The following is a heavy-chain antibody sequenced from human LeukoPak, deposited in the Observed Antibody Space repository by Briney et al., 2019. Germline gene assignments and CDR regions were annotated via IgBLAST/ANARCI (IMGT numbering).Heavy chain of an antibody. J-gene: IGHJ4*02. CDR1: GFRFNTYW. CDR3: ARDLRYPPSYYFDY. Sequence: GGSLRLSCAASGFRFNTYWMSWVRQAPGKGLEWAANIKQDGNEKYYADSVKGRFTISRDNGKNSLDLQMNSLRSDDTAVYYCARDLRYPPSYYFDYWGQGTLVTVSS. D-gene: IGHD1-1*01. V-gene: IGHV3-7*03. CDR2: IKQDGNEK.